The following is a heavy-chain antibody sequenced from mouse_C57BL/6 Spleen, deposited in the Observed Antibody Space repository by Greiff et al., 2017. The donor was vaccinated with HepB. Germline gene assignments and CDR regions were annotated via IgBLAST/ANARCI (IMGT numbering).Heavy chain of an antibody. D-gene: IGHD2-5*01. CDR2: IYPGSGNT. CDR3: ARSDYSNYLAY. Sequence: QVQLQQSGPELVKPGASVKISCKASGYSFTSYYIHWVKQRPGQGLEWIGWIYPGSGNTKYNEKFKGKATLTADTSSSTAYMQLSSLTSEDSAVYYCARSDYSNYLAYWGQGTLVTVSA. V-gene: IGHV1-66*01. CDR1: GYSFTSYY. J-gene: IGHJ3*01.